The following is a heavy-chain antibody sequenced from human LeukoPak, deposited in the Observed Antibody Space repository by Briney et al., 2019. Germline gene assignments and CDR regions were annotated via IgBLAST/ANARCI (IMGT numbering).Heavy chain of an antibody. CDR1: GFTFSSYA. D-gene: IGHD2-15*01. V-gene: IGHV3-23*01. J-gene: IGHJ4*02. Sequence: PGGSLRLSCAASGFTFSSYAMSWVRQAPGKGLEWVSAISGSGGSTYYADSVKGRFTISRDNSKNTLYLQMNCLRAEDTAVYYCAKVQRYCSGGSCYRAWASDYWGQGTLVTVSS. CDR3: AKVQRYCSGGSCYRAWASDY. CDR2: ISGSGGST.